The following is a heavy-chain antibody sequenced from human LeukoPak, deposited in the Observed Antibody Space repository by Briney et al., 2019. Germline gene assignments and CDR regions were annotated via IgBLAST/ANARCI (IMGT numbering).Heavy chain of an antibody. D-gene: IGHD1-14*01. CDR2: LYSDGNT. V-gene: IGHV3-53*01. CDR3: ARGVEPLAANTLAY. Sequence: GGSLRLSCAASGFTDIPYDMTWLRQAPGKGLEWVSVLYSDGNTKYADSVQGRFTISRDNSKNTLYLEMNSLSPDDTAVYYCARGVEPLAANTLAYWGQGTLVTVSS. CDR1: GFTDIPYD. J-gene: IGHJ4*02.